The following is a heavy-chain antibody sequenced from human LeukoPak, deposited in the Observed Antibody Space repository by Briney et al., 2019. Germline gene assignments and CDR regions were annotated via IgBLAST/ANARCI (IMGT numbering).Heavy chain of an antibody. CDR1: GYTFTGYY. V-gene: IGHV1-18*04. D-gene: IGHD1-1*01. J-gene: IGHJ3*02. Sequence: ASVKVSCKASGYTFTGYYMHWVRQAPGQGLEWMGWISAYNGNTNYAQKLQGRVTMTTDTSTSTAYMELRSLRSDDTAVYYCARGGTSSMAFDIWGQGTMVTVSS. CDR3: ARGGTSSMAFDI. CDR2: ISAYNGNT.